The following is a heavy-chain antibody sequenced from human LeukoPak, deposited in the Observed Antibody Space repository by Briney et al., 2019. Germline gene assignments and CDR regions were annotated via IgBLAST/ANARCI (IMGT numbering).Heavy chain of an antibody. D-gene: IGHD5-18*01. V-gene: IGHV1-3*01. CDR3: ARTSGYSYGPLYYFDY. CDR1: GYTFTSYA. Sequence: ASVKVSCKASGYTFTSYAMHWVRQAPGQRLEWMGWINAGNGNTKYSQKFQGRVTITRDTSASTAYMELSSLRSEDTAVYYCARTSGYSYGPLYYFDYWGQGTLVTVSS. CDR2: INAGNGNT. J-gene: IGHJ4*02.